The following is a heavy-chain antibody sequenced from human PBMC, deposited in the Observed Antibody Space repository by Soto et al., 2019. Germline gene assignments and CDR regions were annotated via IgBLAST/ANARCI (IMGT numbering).Heavy chain of an antibody. CDR2: INHSGST. J-gene: IGHJ4*02. V-gene: IGHV4-34*01. CDR1: GGSFSGYY. D-gene: IGHD4-17*01. CDR3: ARGGDYGDHRGHFDY. Sequence: PSETLSLTCAVYGGSFSGYYWSWIRQPPGKGLEWIGEINHSGSTNYNPSLKSRVTISVDTSKNQFSLKLSSVTAADTAVYYCARGGDYGDHRGHFDYWGQGTLVTVSS.